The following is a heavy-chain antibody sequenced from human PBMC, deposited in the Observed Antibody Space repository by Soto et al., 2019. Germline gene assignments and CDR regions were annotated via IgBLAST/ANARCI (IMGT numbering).Heavy chain of an antibody. CDR2: ISYDGSNK. CDR1: GFTFSSYA. J-gene: IGHJ4*02. D-gene: IGHD3-22*01. Sequence: GGSLRLSCAASGFTFSSYAMHWVRQAPGKGLEWVAVISYDGSNKYYADSVKGRFTISRDNSKNTLYLQMNSLRAEDTAVYYCARDSAVVVINYYFDYWGQGTLVTVSS. V-gene: IGHV3-30-3*01. CDR3: ARDSAVVVINYYFDY.